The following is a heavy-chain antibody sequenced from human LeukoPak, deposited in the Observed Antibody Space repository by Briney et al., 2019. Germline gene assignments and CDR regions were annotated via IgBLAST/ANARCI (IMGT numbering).Heavy chain of an antibody. D-gene: IGHD6-19*01. Sequence: GGPLRLSCAASGFSFSTYWMSWVRQAPGKGLAWVANIKQDGSEKYYVDSVKGRFTISRDNAKNSLYLQMNSLRVEDTAVYYCARAWSYSTGWYNYWGQGTLVTVSS. CDR3: ARAWSYSTGWYNY. CDR1: GFSFSTYW. CDR2: IKQDGSEK. J-gene: IGHJ4*02. V-gene: IGHV3-7*04.